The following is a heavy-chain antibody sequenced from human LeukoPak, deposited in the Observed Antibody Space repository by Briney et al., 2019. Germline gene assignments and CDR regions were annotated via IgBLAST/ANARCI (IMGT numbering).Heavy chain of an antibody. V-gene: IGHV3-23*01. CDR2: ITGSGGST. J-gene: IGHJ4*02. CDR3: ARCRPDSSGSADY. CDR1: GFTFSTYA. D-gene: IGHD6-19*01. Sequence: PGGSLRLSCAASGFTFSTYAMTWVRQAPGKGLGWVSSITGSGGSTYYADSVKGGFTISRDNSENTVFLQMDSLRAEDTAVYYCARCRPDSSGSADYWGQGTLVTVSS.